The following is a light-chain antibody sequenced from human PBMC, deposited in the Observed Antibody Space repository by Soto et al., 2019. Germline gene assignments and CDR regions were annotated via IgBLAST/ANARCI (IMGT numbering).Light chain of an antibody. CDR1: HSVGSY. CDR3: QQRTNWPSLFT. V-gene: IGKV3-11*01. Sequence: EIVLTQSPATLSLSPGERATLSCRSSHSVGSYLAWYQQKPGQAPRLLIYGSSKRATGIPARFSGSGSGTDFSLTISRLEPEDFAVYYCQQRTNWPSLFTFGPGTKVDIK. J-gene: IGKJ3*01. CDR2: GSS.